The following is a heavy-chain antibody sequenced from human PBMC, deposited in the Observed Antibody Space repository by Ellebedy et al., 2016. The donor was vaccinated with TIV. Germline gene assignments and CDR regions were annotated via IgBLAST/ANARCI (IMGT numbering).Heavy chain of an antibody. Sequence: ASVKVSXXASGYTFTSYDINWVRQATGQGLEWMGWMNPNSGNTGYAQKFQGRVTMTRNTSISTAYMELSSLRSEDTAVYYCAREPRELTAFDYWGQGTLVTVSS. CDR3: AREPRELTAFDY. D-gene: IGHD1-26*01. CDR2: MNPNSGNT. J-gene: IGHJ4*02. CDR1: GYTFTSYD. V-gene: IGHV1-8*01.